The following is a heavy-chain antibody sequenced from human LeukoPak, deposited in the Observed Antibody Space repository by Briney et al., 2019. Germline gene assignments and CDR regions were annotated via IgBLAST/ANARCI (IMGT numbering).Heavy chain of an antibody. CDR3: ARDRGYCSGGSCFLAADYYYYGMDV. Sequence: PGRSLRLSCAASGFTFSSYSMNWVRQAPGKGLEWVSSISSSSSYIYYADSVKGRFTISRDNAKNSLYLQMNSLRAEDTAVYYCARDRGYCSGGSCFLAADYYYYGMDVWGQGTTVTVSS. CDR1: GFTFSSYS. J-gene: IGHJ6*02. V-gene: IGHV3-21*01. D-gene: IGHD2-15*01. CDR2: ISSSSSYI.